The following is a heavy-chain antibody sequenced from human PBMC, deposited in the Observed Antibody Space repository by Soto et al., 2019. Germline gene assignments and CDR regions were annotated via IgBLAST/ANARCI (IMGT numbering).Heavy chain of an antibody. CDR3: ARGNGDYDH. CDR2: NYYHGGRT. D-gene: IGHD1-1*01. CDR1: GDSIGTSGHY. V-gene: IGHV4-31*03. J-gene: IGHJ4*02. Sequence: PSETLSLTCTVSGDSIGTSGHYWTWIRQPPGKGLEWIGYNYYHGGRTCYNLSLKNRVSISVATSKNQISLRLTSVTAADTAVYYCARGNGDYDHWGQGTLVTVSS.